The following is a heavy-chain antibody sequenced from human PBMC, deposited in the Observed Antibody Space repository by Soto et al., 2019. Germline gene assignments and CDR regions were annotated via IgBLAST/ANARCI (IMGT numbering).Heavy chain of an antibody. J-gene: IGHJ5*01. CDR2: IYYSGST. CDR3: ARGRKSAYSSLRINWFDS. D-gene: IGHD4-4*01. Sequence: SETLSLTCTVSGGSISSSSYYWGWIRQPPGKGLEWIGSIYYSGSTYYNPSLKSRVTISVDTSKNQFSLKLSSVTAADAAVYYWARGRKSAYSSLRINWFDSWGQGTLVTVSS. V-gene: IGHV4-39*01. CDR1: GGSISSSSYY.